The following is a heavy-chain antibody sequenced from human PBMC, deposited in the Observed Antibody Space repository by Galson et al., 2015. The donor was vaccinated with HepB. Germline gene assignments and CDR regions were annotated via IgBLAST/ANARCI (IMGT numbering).Heavy chain of an antibody. J-gene: IGHJ3*02. Sequence: FSSCAISWVRQAPGQGLEWMGGIIPIFGTANYAQKFQGRVTITADESTSTAYMELSSLRSEDTAVYYCARDPPYCSGGSCSDAFDIWGQGTMVTVSS. CDR3: ARDPPYCSGGSCSDAFDI. V-gene: IGHV1-69*01. CDR1: FSSCA. CDR2: IIPIFGTA. D-gene: IGHD2-15*01.